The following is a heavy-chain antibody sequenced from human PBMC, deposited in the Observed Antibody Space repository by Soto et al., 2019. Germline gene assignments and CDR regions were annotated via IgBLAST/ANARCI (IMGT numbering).Heavy chain of an antibody. V-gene: IGHV1-2*02. CDR2: INPKSGDT. D-gene: IGHD1-26*01. CDR3: ARSSGGYSYNGMDV. Sequence: GASVKVSCKASGYTFTGYYIHWVRQAPGQGLEWMGWINPKSGDTKYAQKFQGRVTVTRDTSISTAYMELSRLRADATAVYYCARSSGGYSYNGMDVWGQGTTVTVSS. J-gene: IGHJ6*02. CDR1: GYTFTGYY.